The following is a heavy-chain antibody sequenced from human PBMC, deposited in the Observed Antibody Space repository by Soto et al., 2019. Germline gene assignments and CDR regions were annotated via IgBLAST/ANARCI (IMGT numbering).Heavy chain of an antibody. CDR3: ARGNYYVSGSYAHDLVYYYYGMDV. CDR1: GYTFTSYD. Sequence: ASVKVSCKASGYTFTSYDINWVRQATGQGLEWMGWMNPNSGNTGYAQKFQGRVTMTRNTSISTAYMELSSLRSEDTAVYYCARGNYYVSGSYAHDLVYYYYGMDVWGQGTTVTVSS. D-gene: IGHD3-10*01. V-gene: IGHV1-8*01. J-gene: IGHJ6*02. CDR2: MNPNSGNT.